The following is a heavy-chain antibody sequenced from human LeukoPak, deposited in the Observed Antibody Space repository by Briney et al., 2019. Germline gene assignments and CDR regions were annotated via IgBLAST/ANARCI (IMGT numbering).Heavy chain of an antibody. Sequence: GGSLRLSCAASGXTFSDAWMTWVRQAPGKGLEWVGRIKSKVNGGTTDYAAPVKGRFTISRDDSKNTLYFQMNSLKTEDTAVYYCTALGYPQYFHHWGQGTLVTVSS. J-gene: IGHJ4*02. V-gene: IGHV3-15*01. CDR3: TALGYPQYFHH. CDR2: IKSKVNGGTT. D-gene: IGHD2-15*01. CDR1: GXTFSDAW.